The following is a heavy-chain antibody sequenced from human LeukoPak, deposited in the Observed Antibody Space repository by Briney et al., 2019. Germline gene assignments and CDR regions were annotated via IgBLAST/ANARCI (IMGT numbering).Heavy chain of an antibody. CDR3: AREEIRYCSSTSCYSFDP. V-gene: IGHV3-21*01. CDR1: GFTFSNYA. CDR2: ISSSSSYI. J-gene: IGHJ5*02. Sequence: TGGSLRLSCAASGFTFSNYAMTWVRQAPGKGLEWVSSISSSSSYIYYADSVKGRFTISRDNAKNSLYLQMNSLRAEDTAVYYCAREEIRYCSSTSCYSFDPWGQGTLVTVSS. D-gene: IGHD2-2*01.